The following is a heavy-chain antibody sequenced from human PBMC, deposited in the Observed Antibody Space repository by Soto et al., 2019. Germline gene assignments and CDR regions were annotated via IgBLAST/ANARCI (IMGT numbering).Heavy chain of an antibody. CDR2: INAGNGNT. J-gene: IGHJ6*03. CDR1: GYTFTSYA. Sequence: QVQLVQSGAEVKKPGASVKVSCKASGYTFTSYAMHWVRQAPGQRLEWMGWINAGNGNTKYSQKFQGRVTITRDTSASTAYMELSSLRSEDTAVYYCARDRGGLYYVDVWGKGTTVTVSS. V-gene: IGHV1-3*01. D-gene: IGHD3-16*01. CDR3: ARDRGGLYYVDV.